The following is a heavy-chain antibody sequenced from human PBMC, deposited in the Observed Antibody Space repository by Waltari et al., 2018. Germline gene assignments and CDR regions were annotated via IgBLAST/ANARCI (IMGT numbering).Heavy chain of an antibody. Sequence: QVQLVQSGAEVKKPGASVKVSCKASGFSITSYYIHWVRQAPGQGLEWMGIINPGDDTTSYAQRFRDTVTMTSDTSTSTVYMELSGLRSEDTAVYYCARTIRVGITVFDLWGQGTLVTVSS. CDR3: ARTIRVGITVFDL. V-gene: IGHV1-46*01. CDR2: INPGDDTT. J-gene: IGHJ4*02. D-gene: IGHD1-26*01. CDR1: GFSITSYY.